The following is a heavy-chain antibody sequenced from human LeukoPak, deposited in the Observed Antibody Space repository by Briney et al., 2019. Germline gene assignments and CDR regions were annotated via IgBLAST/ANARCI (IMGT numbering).Heavy chain of an antibody. CDR2: ISSSSSYI. Sequence: GGSLRLSCAASGFTFSSYSMNWVRQAPGKGLEWVSSISSSSSYIYYADSVKGRFTISRDNAKNSLYLQMNSLRAEDTAVYYCARVTSQFGELTFDIWGQGTMVTVSS. CDR3: ARVTSQFGELTFDI. D-gene: IGHD3-10*01. CDR1: GFTFSSYS. V-gene: IGHV3-21*01. J-gene: IGHJ3*02.